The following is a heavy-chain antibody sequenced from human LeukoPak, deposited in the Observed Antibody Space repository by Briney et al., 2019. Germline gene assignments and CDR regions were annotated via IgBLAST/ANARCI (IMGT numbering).Heavy chain of an antibody. Sequence: ASVKVSFKASGYTFTSFGVAWVRQAPGQGLEGMGWISTYYGNTNYAQKLHGRVSMTTDTATSTAYMELKSLRSDDTAVYYCARYEPAGTPVGYWGQGTLVTVSS. CDR1: GYTFTSFG. D-gene: IGHD6-13*01. CDR3: ARYEPAGTPVGY. CDR2: ISTYYGNT. J-gene: IGHJ4*02. V-gene: IGHV1-18*01.